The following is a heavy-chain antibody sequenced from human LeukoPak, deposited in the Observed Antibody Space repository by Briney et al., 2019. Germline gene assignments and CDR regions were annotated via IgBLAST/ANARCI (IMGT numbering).Heavy chain of an antibody. CDR2: VDGGGGGT. D-gene: IGHD2-15*01. J-gene: IGHJ4*02. V-gene: IGHV3-23*01. CDR3: AKQLGYCSDGSCYFPY. CDR1: GFTLSSYA. Sequence: GGSLRLSCAASGFTLSSYAMSWVRQAPGRGLEWVSSVDGGGGGTYYADSVKGRFTISRDNSKDTLYLQMNGLRAEDTAVYFCAKQLGYCSDGSCYFPYWGQGTLVTVSS.